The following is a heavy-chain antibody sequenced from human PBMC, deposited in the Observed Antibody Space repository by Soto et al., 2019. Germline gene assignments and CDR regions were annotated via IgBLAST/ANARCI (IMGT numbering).Heavy chain of an antibody. J-gene: IGHJ4*02. CDR2: ISGSGGNT. Sequence: GGSLRLSCAASGFTFSNYAMSWVRQAPGKGLEWVSAISGSGGNTYSADTVKGRFTISRDNSKNTLYLQMNSLRAEDTAVYYCAKTSYYDFWSGHFDYWGQGTLVTVSS. CDR1: GFTFSNYA. D-gene: IGHD3-3*01. CDR3: AKTSYYDFWSGHFDY. V-gene: IGHV3-23*01.